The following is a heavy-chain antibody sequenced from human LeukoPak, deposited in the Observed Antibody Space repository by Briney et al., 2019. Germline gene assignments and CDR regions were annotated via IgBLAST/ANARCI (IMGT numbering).Heavy chain of an antibody. Sequence: PSETLSLTCTVSGGSISSYYWSWIRQPPGKGLEWIGYIYYSGSTNYNPSLKSRVTISVDMSKNQFSLKLSSVTAADTAVYYCARSLRGFGELSRFWFDPWGQGTLVTVSS. J-gene: IGHJ5*02. CDR3: ARSLRGFGELSRFWFDP. CDR2: IYYSGST. D-gene: IGHD3-10*01. V-gene: IGHV4-59*01. CDR1: GGSISSYY.